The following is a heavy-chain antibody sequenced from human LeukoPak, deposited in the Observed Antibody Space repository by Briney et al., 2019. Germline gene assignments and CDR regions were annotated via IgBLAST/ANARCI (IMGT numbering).Heavy chain of an antibody. D-gene: IGHD3-22*01. J-gene: IGHJ3*02. CDR3: ARAAPYYYDSSGYSAFDS. CDR1: GFTFSSYA. V-gene: IGHV3-23*01. CDR2: ISGSGGST. Sequence: GGSLRLSCAASGFTFSSYAMSWVRQAPGKGLEWVSAISGSGGSTYYADSVKGRFTISRDNSKNTLYLQMNSLRDEDTAVYYCARAAPYYYDSSGYSAFDSWGQGTMVTVSA.